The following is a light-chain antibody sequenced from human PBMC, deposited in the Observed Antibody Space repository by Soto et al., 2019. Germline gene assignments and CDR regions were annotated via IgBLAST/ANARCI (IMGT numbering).Light chain of an antibody. Sequence: EVVLTQSPATLSLSPGERATLSCRGSQIVTNYLTWYQQKPGQAPRLLIYEASNRATGIPARFSGSGSGTEFTLTISRLQSEDFAVYYCQQYNNWPPITFGQGTRLEIK. CDR2: EAS. J-gene: IGKJ5*01. V-gene: IGKV3-11*01. CDR1: QIVTNY. CDR3: QQYNNWPPIT.